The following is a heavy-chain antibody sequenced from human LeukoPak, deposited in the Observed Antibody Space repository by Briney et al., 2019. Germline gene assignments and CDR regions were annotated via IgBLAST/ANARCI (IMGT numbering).Heavy chain of an antibody. D-gene: IGHD4-17*01. CDR2: IYYSGST. Sequence: KPSETLSLTCTVSGGSISSYYWSWIRQPPGKGLEWIGYIYYSGSTNYNPSLKSRVTISLDRSKNQFSLKLSSVTAADTAVYYCARTLYGDFDYWGQGTLVTVSS. J-gene: IGHJ4*02. CDR3: ARTLYGDFDY. CDR1: GGSISSYY. V-gene: IGHV4-59*01.